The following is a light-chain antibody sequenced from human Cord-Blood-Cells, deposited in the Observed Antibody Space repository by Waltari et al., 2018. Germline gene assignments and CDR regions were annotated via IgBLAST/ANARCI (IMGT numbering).Light chain of an antibody. J-gene: IGLJ3*02. CDR1: SSNIGSNT. V-gene: IGLV1-44*01. CDR2: NNN. CDR3: AAWDDSLNGWV. Sequence: QSVLTQPPSASGTPGQRVTISCSGSSSNIGSNTVHWYQQLPGTAPKLLIYNNNPRPSGVPDRFSGSKSGTSASLAISGLQSEDEADYYCAAWDDSLNGWVFGGGTKLTVL.